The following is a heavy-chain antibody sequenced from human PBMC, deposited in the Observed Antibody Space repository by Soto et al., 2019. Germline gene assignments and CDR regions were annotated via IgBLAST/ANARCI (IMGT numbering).Heavy chain of an antibody. CDR1: GFTFSSYS. CDR2: IRGSGGDT. J-gene: IGHJ4*02. Sequence: GGSLRLSCAASGFTFSSYSMNWVRQAPGKGLEWVSGIRGSGGDTFYADSVKGRFTISRDNSRNTLYLQMNSLRVDDTAVHYCAKDFSWRQFDYWGQGTLVTVSS. CDR3: AKDFSWRQFDY. V-gene: IGHV3-23*01.